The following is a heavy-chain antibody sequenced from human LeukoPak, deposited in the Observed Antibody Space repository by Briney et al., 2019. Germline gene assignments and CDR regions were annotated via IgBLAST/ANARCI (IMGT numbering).Heavy chain of an antibody. D-gene: IGHD5-18*01. Sequence: PGGSLRLSCAASGFTFSSYAMSWVRQAPGKGLEWVSTISDSDGSTYYADSVKGRFTISRDNSENTLYLQMNSLRAEDTGVYYCTKIGIGYTYDFDFWGQGTLVTVSS. J-gene: IGHJ4*02. V-gene: IGHV3-23*01. CDR2: ISDSDGST. CDR1: GFTFSSYA. CDR3: TKIGIGYTYDFDF.